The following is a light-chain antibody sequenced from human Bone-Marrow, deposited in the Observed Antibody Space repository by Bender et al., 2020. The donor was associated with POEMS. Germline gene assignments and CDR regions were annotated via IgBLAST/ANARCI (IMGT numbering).Light chain of an antibody. CDR3: QSYDNSLGGWV. CDR1: SSDVGDYNR. J-gene: IGLJ3*02. CDR2: EVS. Sequence: QSALTQPPSVSGSPGQSVTISCTGTSSDVGDYNRVSWYQQPPGTAPKLIIYEVSNRPSGVPDRFSGSKSGTSASLAITGLQAEDEGDYYCQSYDNSLGGWVFGGGTKLTVL. V-gene: IGLV2-18*02.